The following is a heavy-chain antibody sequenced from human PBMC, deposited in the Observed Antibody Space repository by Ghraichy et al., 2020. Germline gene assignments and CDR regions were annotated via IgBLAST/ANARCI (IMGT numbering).Heavy chain of an antibody. CDR1: GGSISSSSYY. V-gene: IGHV4-39*01. CDR2: MYYSGST. J-gene: IGHJ4*02. D-gene: IGHD3-3*01. Sequence: SQTLSLTCTVSGGSISSSSYYWGWIRQPPGKGLEWIGIMYYSGSTYYTPSLKSRVSISVDTSKNQFSLKLSSVTAADTAVYYCARQDLWSGYYVHWGQGTLVTVSP. CDR3: ARQDLWSGYYVH.